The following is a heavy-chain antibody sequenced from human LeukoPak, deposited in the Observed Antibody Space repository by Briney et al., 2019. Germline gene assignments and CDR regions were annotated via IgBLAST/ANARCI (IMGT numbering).Heavy chain of an antibody. CDR1: GFTFSSYS. J-gene: IGHJ3*02. CDR2: ISSSSSYI. Sequence: GGSLRLSCAASGFTFSSYSMNWVRQAPGKGLEWVSSISSSSSYIYYADSVKGRFTISRDNAKNSLYLQVNSLRAEDMAVYYCASSYSSPGAFDIWGQGTMVTVSS. V-gene: IGHV3-21*01. D-gene: IGHD6-13*01. CDR3: ASSYSSPGAFDI.